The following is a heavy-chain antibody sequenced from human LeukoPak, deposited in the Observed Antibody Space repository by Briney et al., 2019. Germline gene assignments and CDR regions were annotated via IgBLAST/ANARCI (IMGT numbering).Heavy chain of an antibody. CDR3: ARFSGYSYGGWFDY. V-gene: IGHV3-7*01. CDR1: GFTFSNHG. CDR2: IKQDGSEK. D-gene: IGHD5-18*01. Sequence: GGSLRLSCAASGFTFSNHGMNWVRQAPGKGLEWVANIKQDGSEKYCVDSVKGRFTISRDNAKNSLSFQMSSLRAEDTAVYYCARFSGYSYGGWFDYWGQGTLVTVSS. J-gene: IGHJ4*02.